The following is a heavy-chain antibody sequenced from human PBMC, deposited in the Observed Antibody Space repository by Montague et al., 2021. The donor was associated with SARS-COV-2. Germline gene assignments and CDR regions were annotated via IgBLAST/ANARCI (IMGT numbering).Heavy chain of an antibody. D-gene: IGHD3-10*01. J-gene: IGHJ4*02. V-gene: IGHV4-4*07. CDR1: GDSITNHY. CDR2: MHITGKT. CDR3: ARDRFDFGAGSQGTFDF. Sequence: SETLSLTCSVSGDSITNHYWSWIRQPAGKGLEWIGRMHITGKTNLRPFFSSRFTMSAATSKNQFSLKLTSVTAADTVIYFCARDRFDFGAGSQGTFDFWGQGTLVTVSS.